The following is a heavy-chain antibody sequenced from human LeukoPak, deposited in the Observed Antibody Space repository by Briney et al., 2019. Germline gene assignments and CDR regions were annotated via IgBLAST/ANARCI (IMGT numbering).Heavy chain of an antibody. J-gene: IGHJ4*02. CDR3: TGGDGY. D-gene: IGHD3-16*01. CDR2: IYTTGST. Sequence: SETLSLTCTVSGGSISSGGYYWSWIRQPAGKELEWIGRIYTTGSTNYSPSLKSRVTISLDTSKNQFSLKLSSVTAADTAVYYCTGGDGYWGQGTLVTVSS. V-gene: IGHV4-61*02. CDR1: GGSISSGGYY.